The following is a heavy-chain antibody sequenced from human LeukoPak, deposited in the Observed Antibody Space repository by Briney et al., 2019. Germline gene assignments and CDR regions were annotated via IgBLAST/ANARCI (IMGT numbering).Heavy chain of an antibody. CDR2: IYYSGST. Sequence: SETLSLTCTVSGGSISSSSYYWGWIRQPPGKGLEWIGSIYYSGSTYYNPSLKSRVTISVDTSKNQFSLKLSSVTAADTAVYYCARAGTMVRGVTHDAFDIWGQGTMVTVSS. CDR1: GGSISSSSYY. J-gene: IGHJ3*02. V-gene: IGHV4-39*07. CDR3: ARAGTMVRGVTHDAFDI. D-gene: IGHD3-10*01.